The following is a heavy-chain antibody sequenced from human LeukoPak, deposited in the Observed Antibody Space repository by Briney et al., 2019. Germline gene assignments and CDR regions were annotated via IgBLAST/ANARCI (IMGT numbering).Heavy chain of an antibody. Sequence: GGSLRLSCAASGFTFSSYGMHWVRQAPGKGLEWVAIIRYDGSNKYYADSVKGRFTISRDNSKNTLYLQMNSLRAEDTAVYYCAKGSGYSYGSYDYWGQGTLVTVSS. CDR3: AKGSGYSYGSYDY. CDR1: GFTFSSYG. J-gene: IGHJ4*02. D-gene: IGHD5-18*01. V-gene: IGHV3-30*02. CDR2: IRYDGSNK.